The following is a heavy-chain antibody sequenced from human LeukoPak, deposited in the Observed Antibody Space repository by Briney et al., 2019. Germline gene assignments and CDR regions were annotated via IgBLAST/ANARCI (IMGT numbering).Heavy chain of an antibody. D-gene: IGHD3-16*01. V-gene: IGHV3-23*01. J-gene: IGHJ4*02. Sequence: WGSLRLSCAASGFTFSSYAMSWVRQAPGKGLEWVSAISGSGGSTYYADSVKGRFTISRDNSKNTLYLQMNSLRAEDTAVYYWAKDPRAVPPGGREDGGQEPGVTVPS. CDR1: GFTFSSYA. CDR2: ISGSGGST. CDR3: AKDPRAVPPGGRED.